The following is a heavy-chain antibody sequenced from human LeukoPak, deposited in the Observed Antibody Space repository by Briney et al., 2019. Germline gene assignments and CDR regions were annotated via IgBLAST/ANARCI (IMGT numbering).Heavy chain of an antibody. V-gene: IGHV1-69*01. CDR3: VVRLLGSGYEFDY. CDR1: GCTFIIYA. D-gene: IGHD5-12*01. J-gene: IGHJ4*02. CDR2: IIPIFGTA. Sequence: GSSVKVSFKASGCTFIIYAISWVRQAPGQGLEWMGGIIPIFGTANYAQEFQGRVTITADESTSAAYMELSCLRSEDTAVYYCVVRLLGSGYEFDYWGQGTLVTVSS.